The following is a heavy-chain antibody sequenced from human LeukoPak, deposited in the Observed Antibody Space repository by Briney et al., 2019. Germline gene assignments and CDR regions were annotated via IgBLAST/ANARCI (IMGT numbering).Heavy chain of an antibody. D-gene: IGHD3-10*01. V-gene: IGHV1-18*01. CDR3: ARRVRGVIANWFDP. J-gene: IGHJ5*02. CDR2: ISAYNGNT. Sequence: ASVKVSCKASGYTFTSYGISWVRQAPGQGLEWMGWISAYNGNTNYAQKLQGRVTMTTDTSTSTAYMELRSLRSDDTAVYYCARRVRGVIANWFDPWGQGTLVTVSS. CDR1: GYTFTSYG.